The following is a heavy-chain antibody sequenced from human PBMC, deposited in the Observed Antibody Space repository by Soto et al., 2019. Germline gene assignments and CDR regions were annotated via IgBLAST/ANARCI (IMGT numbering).Heavy chain of an antibody. CDR1: GYTLSELF. CDR2: FDPEEGNT. V-gene: IGHV1-24*01. CDR3: ATGFPQWELLQY. D-gene: IGHD1-26*01. Sequence: QVQLVQSGAEVKKPGASVKVSCKVSGYTLSELFVHWVRQAPGKGLEWLGGFDPEEGNTIYAQNFRGRVTMTDDTSTDPAHMELSSLRSDDTAVYYCATGFPQWELLQYWGQGTLLTVSS. J-gene: IGHJ4*02.